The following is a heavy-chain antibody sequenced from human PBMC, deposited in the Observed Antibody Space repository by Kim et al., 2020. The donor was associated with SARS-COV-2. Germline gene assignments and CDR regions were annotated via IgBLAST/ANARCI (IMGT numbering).Heavy chain of an antibody. V-gene: IGHV4-59*13. D-gene: IGHD3-10*01. CDR1: GGSISSYY. CDR2: IYYSGST. CDR3: ARGFAEWFGENTWFDP. Sequence: SETLSLTCTVSGGSISSYYWSWLRQPPGKGLEWLGYIYYSGSTNYNPSLKSRCTISVDTSKNQFSLKLSSLTAADTAVYYCARGFAEWFGENTWFDPWGQVTLVTVSS. J-gene: IGHJ5*02.